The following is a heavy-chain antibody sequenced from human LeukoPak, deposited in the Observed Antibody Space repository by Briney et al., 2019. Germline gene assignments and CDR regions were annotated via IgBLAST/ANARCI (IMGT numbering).Heavy chain of an antibody. CDR2: ISGSGGST. CDR3: ARAYCSGGSCYFLGYYYYGMDV. CDR1: GFTFSSYA. D-gene: IGHD2-15*01. V-gene: IGHV3-23*01. Sequence: GGSLRLSCAASGFTFSSYAMSWVRQAPGKGLEWVSAISGSGGSTYYADSVKGRFTISRDSSKNTLYLQMNSLRAEDTAVYYCARAYCSGGSCYFLGYYYYGMDVWGQGTTVTVSS. J-gene: IGHJ6*02.